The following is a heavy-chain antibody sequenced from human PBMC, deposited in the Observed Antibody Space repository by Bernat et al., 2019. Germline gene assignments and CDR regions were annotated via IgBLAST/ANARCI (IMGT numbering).Heavy chain of an antibody. V-gene: IGHV4-34*01. J-gene: IGHJ4*02. CDR1: GGSFSGYY. D-gene: IGHD1-14*01. CDR2: INHSGST. CDR3: ARVPVGTQFDY. Sequence: QVQLQQWGAGLLKPSETLSLTCAVYGGSFSGYYWSWIRQPPGKGLEWIGEINHSGSTNYNPSLKSRVTISVDTSKNQFSLKPSSVTAADTAVYYCARVPVGTQFDYWGQGTLVTVSS.